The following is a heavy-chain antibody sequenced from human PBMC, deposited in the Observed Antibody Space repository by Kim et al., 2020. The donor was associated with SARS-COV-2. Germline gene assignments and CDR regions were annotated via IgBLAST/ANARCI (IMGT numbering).Heavy chain of an antibody. D-gene: IGHD5-12*01. CDR1: GFTFSSYW. V-gene: IGHV3-74*01. Sequence: GGSLRLSCAASGFTFSSYWMHWVRQAPGKGLLWVSRINTDGSSITYADSVKGRFTISRDNAKNTLYMQMNSLRAEDTAVYYCARSQNSGYDLWGQGTLVT. CDR2: INTDGSSI. J-gene: IGHJ4*02. CDR3: ARSQNSGYDL.